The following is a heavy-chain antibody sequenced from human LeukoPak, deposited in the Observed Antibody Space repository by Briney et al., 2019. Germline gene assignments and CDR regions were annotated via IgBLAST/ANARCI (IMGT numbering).Heavy chain of an antibody. Sequence: GGSLRLSCATFGFTFSNYEMNWVRQAPGKGLEWVSYITTSGGIKSYADSVKGRFTISRDNAKNSVYLQINSLRAEDTAVYYCARDGVVDSSGWYVDYWGQGTLVTVSS. CDR1: GFTFSNYE. CDR3: ARDGVVDSSGWYVDY. J-gene: IGHJ4*02. V-gene: IGHV3-48*03. D-gene: IGHD6-19*01. CDR2: ITTSGGIK.